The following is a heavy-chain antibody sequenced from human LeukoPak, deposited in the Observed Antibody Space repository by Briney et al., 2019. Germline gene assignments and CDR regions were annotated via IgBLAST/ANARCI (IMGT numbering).Heavy chain of an antibody. J-gene: IGHJ6*02. V-gene: IGHV3-21*04. CDR1: GFTFSSYS. Sequence: PGGSLRLSCAASGFTFSSYSMNWVRQAPGKGLEWVSSISSSSSYIYYADSVKGRFTISRDSSKNTLYLQMNSLRAEDTAVYYCARDPIRQYHPYYDPPGVGSRDYYYGMDVWGQGTTVTVSS. CDR3: ARDPIRQYHPYYDPPGVGSRDYYYGMDV. CDR2: ISSSSSYI. D-gene: IGHD3-22*01.